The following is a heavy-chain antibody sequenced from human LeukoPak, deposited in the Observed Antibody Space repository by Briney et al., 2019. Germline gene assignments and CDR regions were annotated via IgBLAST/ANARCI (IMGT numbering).Heavy chain of an antibody. CDR3: ARDMGLSSGWYERDAFDI. V-gene: IGHV3-48*04. Sequence: GGSLRLSCAASGFTFSSYSMNWVRQAPGKGLEWVSYISSSSSTIYYADSVKGRFTISRDNAKNSLYLQMNSLRAEDTAVYYCARDMGLSSGWYERDAFDIWGQGTMVTVSS. D-gene: IGHD6-19*01. CDR2: ISSSSSTI. J-gene: IGHJ3*02. CDR1: GFTFSSYS.